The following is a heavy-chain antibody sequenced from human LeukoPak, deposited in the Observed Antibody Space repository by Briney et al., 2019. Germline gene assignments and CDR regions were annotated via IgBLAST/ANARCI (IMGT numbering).Heavy chain of an antibody. J-gene: IGHJ4*02. V-gene: IGHV4-59*12. D-gene: IGHD2/OR15-2a*01. Sequence: PSETLSLTCTVSGGSISSYYWSWIRQPPGKGLEWIGYIYYSGSTNYNPSLKSRVTISVDTSKNQFSLKLSSVTAADTAVYYCARTFYGVNDYWGQGTLVTVSS. CDR3: ARTFYGVNDY. CDR2: IYYSGST. CDR1: GGSISSYY.